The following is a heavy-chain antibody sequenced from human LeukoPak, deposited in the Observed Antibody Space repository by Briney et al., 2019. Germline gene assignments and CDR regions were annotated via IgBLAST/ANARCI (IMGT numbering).Heavy chain of an antibody. CDR2: ISSSSGYI. D-gene: IGHD2-2*01. CDR1: GFTFSSYS. CDR3: ARVKPDCSSTSCYLNWFDP. Sequence: GGSLRLSCAASGFTFSSYSMNWVRQAPGKGLEWVSSISSSSGYIYYADSVKGRFTISRDNAKNSLYLQMNSLRAEDTAVYYCARVKPDCSSTSCYLNWFDPWGQGTLVTVSS. V-gene: IGHV3-21*01. J-gene: IGHJ5*02.